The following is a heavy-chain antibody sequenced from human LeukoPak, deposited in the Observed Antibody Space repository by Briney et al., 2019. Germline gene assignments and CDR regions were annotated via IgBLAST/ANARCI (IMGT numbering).Heavy chain of an antibody. CDR1: GFTFSSYG. CDR3: AKDRGRYCSGGSCYSDDY. V-gene: IGHV3-30*18. D-gene: IGHD2-15*01. Sequence: GGSLRLSCAASGFTFSSYGMHWVRQAPGKGLEWVAVISYDGSNKYYADSVKRRFTISRDNSKNTLYLQMNSLRAEDTAVYYCAKDRGRYCSGGSCYSDDYWGQGTLVTVSS. J-gene: IGHJ4*02. CDR2: ISYDGSNK.